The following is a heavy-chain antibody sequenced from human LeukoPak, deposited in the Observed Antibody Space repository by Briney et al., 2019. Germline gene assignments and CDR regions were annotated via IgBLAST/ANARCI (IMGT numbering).Heavy chain of an antibody. Sequence: SETLSLTCAVYGGSLSGYYWSWIRQPPGKGLEWIGEINHSGSTNYNPSLKSRVTISVDTSKNQFSLKLSSVTAADTAVYYCARIDTYYYDSTGYYYDYWGQGTLVTVSS. CDR2: INHSGST. V-gene: IGHV4-34*01. CDR3: ARIDTYYYDSTGYYYDY. CDR1: GGSLSGYY. J-gene: IGHJ4*02. D-gene: IGHD3-22*01.